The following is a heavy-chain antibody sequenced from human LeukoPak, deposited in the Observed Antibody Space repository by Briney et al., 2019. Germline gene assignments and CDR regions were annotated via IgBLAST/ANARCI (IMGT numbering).Heavy chain of an antibody. CDR1: GFTFSGYE. V-gene: IGHV3-48*03. Sequence: PGGSLRLSCAASGFTFSGYEMNWVRQAPGKGLEWVSYISSTGSTIYYADSVKGRFTISRDNAKNSLYLQMNSLRVEDTAVYYCARGDYFDSSGYSQFDYWGQGTLVTVSS. CDR2: ISSTGSTI. J-gene: IGHJ4*02. D-gene: IGHD3-22*01. CDR3: ARGDYFDSSGYSQFDY.